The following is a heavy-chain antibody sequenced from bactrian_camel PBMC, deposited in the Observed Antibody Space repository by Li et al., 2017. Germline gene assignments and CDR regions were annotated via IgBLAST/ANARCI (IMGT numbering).Heavy chain of an antibody. Sequence: DVQLVESGGGSVQPGGSLRLSCASSGFTYSTSRRYMGWFRQAPGKEREGVAGLDADGSTMVVDSVKGRFTISKDNAKDILYLQMDSLKPEDTAMYYCAAHPRGGIASCLGDQDRLCILNGARGPRSPSP. CDR2: LDADGST. CDR3: AAHPRGGIASCLGDQDRLCIL. CDR1: GFTYSTSRRY. J-gene: IGHJ4*01. V-gene: IGHV3S10*01. D-gene: IGHD1*01.